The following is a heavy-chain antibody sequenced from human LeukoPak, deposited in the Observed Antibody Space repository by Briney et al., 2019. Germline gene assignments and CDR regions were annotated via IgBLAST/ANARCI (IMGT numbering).Heavy chain of an antibody. J-gene: IGHJ6*02. Sequence: PSETLSLICTVSGGSIGRYYWSWIRQSPGKGLEWIGHVYYNGITNSNPSLKSRVAISVDTSKNQFSLKLSSVTAADTAMYYCARAPKIYDFWSGYYSYYGMDVWGQGTTVTVSS. D-gene: IGHD3-3*01. CDR2: VYYNGIT. CDR3: ARAPKIYDFWSGYYSYYGMDV. V-gene: IGHV4-59*01. CDR1: GGSIGRYY.